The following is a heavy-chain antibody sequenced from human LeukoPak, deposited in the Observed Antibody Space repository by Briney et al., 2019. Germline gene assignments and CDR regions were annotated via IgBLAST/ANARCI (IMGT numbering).Heavy chain of an antibody. D-gene: IGHD3-22*01. CDR2: IYYSGST. J-gene: IGHJ4*02. Sequence: PSETLSLTCIVSGGSIGTYYWSWIRQPPGKGLERIGHIYYSGSTNYNPSLRSRVTISVDTSKNQFSLRLSSVTAADMAVYYCARDRSDGSGYYGYYFDYWGQGTLVSVSS. V-gene: IGHV4-59*01. CDR3: ARDRSDGSGYYGYYFDY. CDR1: GGSIGTYY.